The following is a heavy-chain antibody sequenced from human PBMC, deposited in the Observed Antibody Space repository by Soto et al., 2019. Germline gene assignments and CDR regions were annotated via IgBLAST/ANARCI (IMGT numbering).Heavy chain of an antibody. J-gene: IGHJ3*02. Sequence: ASVKVSCKASGYTFTSYGISWVRQAPGQGLEWMGWINAYNGNTNYAQKLQGRVTMTTDTSTSTAYMELRSLRSDDTAVYYCEINMVRGVEAFDIWGQVTMVTVSS. CDR1: GYTFTSYG. V-gene: IGHV1-18*01. CDR2: INAYNGNT. CDR3: EINMVRGVEAFDI. D-gene: IGHD3-10*01.